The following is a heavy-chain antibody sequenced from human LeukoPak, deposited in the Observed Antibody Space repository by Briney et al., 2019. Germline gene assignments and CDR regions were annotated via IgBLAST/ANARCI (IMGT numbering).Heavy chain of an antibody. D-gene: IGHD5-12*01. CDR1: GFTFNIYA. J-gene: IGHJ5*02. CDR3: VRYSNSCYDP. CDR2: ISTDGRGT. V-gene: IGHV3-64D*06. Sequence: GGSLRLSCSASGFTFNIYAMHWVRQAPGTGLEYVSAISTDGRGTYYADSVKGRFTISRDNSKNALYLQMSSLRPEDTAIYYCVRYSNSCYDPWGQGTLVTVSS.